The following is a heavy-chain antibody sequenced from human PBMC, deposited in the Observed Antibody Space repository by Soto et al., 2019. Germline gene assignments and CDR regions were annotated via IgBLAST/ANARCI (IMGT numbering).Heavy chain of an antibody. CDR1: GFTFSSYA. CDR3: AKDLWGCSGGSCYSHAFDI. V-gene: IGHV3-23*01. Sequence: GGSLRLPCAASGFTFSSYAMSWVRQAPGKGLEWVAAISGSGGSTYYADSVKGRFTISRDNSKNTLYLQMNSLRAEDTAVYYCAKDLWGCSGGSCYSHAFDIWGQGTMVTVSS. J-gene: IGHJ3*02. CDR2: ISGSGGST. D-gene: IGHD2-15*01.